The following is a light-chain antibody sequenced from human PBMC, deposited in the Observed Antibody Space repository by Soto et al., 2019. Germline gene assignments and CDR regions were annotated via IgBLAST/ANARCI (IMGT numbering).Light chain of an antibody. Sequence: EIVVTQSPVTLSFSPGERATLSCRASQSVSSYLAWYQQRPGQAPRLLIYDASNRATGIPARFSGSGSGTDFTLTIDNLEPEDFAIYYCQQRNNWPPITFGQGTRLQIK. CDR1: QSVSSY. CDR2: DAS. V-gene: IGKV3-11*01. J-gene: IGKJ5*01. CDR3: QQRNNWPPIT.